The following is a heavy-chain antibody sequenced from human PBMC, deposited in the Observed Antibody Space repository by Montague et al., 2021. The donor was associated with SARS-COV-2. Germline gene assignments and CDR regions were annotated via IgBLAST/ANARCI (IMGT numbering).Heavy chain of an antibody. Sequence: SETLSLTCTVSGGSISSSSYYWGWLRQPPGKGLEWIGCIYYSGSTYYNPSLKSRVTISVDTSKNQFSLKLSSVTAADTAVYYCARLPDQLLWFGELFDYWGQGTLVTVSS. CDR3: ARLPDQLLWFGELFDY. CDR2: IYYSGST. V-gene: IGHV4-39*01. D-gene: IGHD3-10*01. CDR1: GGSISSSSYY. J-gene: IGHJ4*02.